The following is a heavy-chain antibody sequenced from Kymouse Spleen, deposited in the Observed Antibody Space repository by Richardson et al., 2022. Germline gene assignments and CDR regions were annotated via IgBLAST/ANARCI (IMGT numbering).Heavy chain of an antibody. CDR2: IYPGDSDT. CDR3: ARHRIAARPDDYYYYGMDV. D-gene: IGHD6-6*01. J-gene: IGHJ6*02. Sequence: EVQLVQSGAEVKKPGESLKISCKGSGYSFTSYWIGWVRQMPGKGLEWMGIIYPGDSDTRYSPSFQGQVTISADKSISTAYLQWSSLKASDTAMYYCARHRIAARPDDYYYYGMDVWGQGTTVTVSS. V-gene: IGHV5-51*01. CDR1: GYSFTSYW.